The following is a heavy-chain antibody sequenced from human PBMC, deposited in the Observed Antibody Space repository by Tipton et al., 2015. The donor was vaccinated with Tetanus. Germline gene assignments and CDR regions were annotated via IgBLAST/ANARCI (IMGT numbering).Heavy chain of an antibody. CDR2: ISGSGGST. Sequence: SLRLSCAASGFTFSSYAMSWVRQAPGKGLEWVSAISGSGGSTYYADSVKGRFTISRDNSKNTLYLQMNSLRAEDTAVYYCAKGKSGYGGNSGGMDVWGQGTPVTVSS. V-gene: IGHV3-23*01. CDR3: AKGKSGYGGNSGGMDV. J-gene: IGHJ6*02. CDR1: GFTFSSYA. D-gene: IGHD4-23*01.